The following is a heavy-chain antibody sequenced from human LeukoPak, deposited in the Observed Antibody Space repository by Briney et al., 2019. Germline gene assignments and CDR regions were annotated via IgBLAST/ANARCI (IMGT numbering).Heavy chain of an antibody. V-gene: IGHV4-34*01. CDR3: ARRSPAGWFDP. D-gene: IGHD6-13*01. CDR1: GGSFSGYY. Sequence: SETLSLTCAVYGGSFSGYYWSWIRHPPGKGLEWIGEINHSGSTNYNPSLKSRVTISVDTSKNQFSLKLSSVTAADTAVYYCARRSPAGWFDPWGQGTLVTVSS. CDR2: INHSGST. J-gene: IGHJ5*02.